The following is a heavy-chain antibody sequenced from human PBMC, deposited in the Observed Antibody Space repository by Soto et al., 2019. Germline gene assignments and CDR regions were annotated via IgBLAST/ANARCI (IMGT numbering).Heavy chain of an antibody. CDR3: ARDFGSDATGYYGMDV. CDR2: IYSGGAI. D-gene: IGHD3-10*01. J-gene: IGHJ6*02. Sequence: EVQVVESGGGLVQPGGSLRLSCAASGFTVTSNYMSWVRQTPGKGLEWVSLIYSGGAIAYADSVMGRFTVSRDNSRNTMFLQMNSLRAGDTGVYFCARDFGSDATGYYGMDVWGQGTTVTVSS. CDR1: GFTVTSNY. V-gene: IGHV3-66*01.